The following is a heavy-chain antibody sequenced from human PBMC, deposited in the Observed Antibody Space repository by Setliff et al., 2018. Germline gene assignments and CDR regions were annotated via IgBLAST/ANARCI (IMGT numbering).Heavy chain of an antibody. CDR3: ARAYYGTVNGYSSYYGLDV. J-gene: IGHJ6*02. CDR2: ISSTITST. Sequence: LRLSCAASGFTFSSSAMAWVRQAPGKGLEWVSAISSTITSTYYADSVKGRFTMSRDNAKNTLYLQMNSLRAEDTAVYYCARAYYGTVNGYSSYYGLDVWGQGTTVTVSS. V-gene: IGHV3-23*01. D-gene: IGHD3-9*01. CDR1: GFTFSSSA.